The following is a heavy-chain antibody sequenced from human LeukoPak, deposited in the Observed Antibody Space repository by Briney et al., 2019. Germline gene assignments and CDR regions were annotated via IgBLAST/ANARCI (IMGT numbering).Heavy chain of an antibody. V-gene: IGHV4-34*01. CDR1: GGSFSGYY. Sequence: SETLSLTRAVYGGSFSGYYWSWIRQPPGKGLEWIGEINHSGSTNYNPSLKSRVTISVDTSKNQFSLKLSSVTAADTAVYYCARHSYDYVWGSYRPFGYWGQGTLVTVSS. J-gene: IGHJ4*02. D-gene: IGHD3-16*02. CDR3: ARHSYDYVWGSYRPFGY. CDR2: INHSGST.